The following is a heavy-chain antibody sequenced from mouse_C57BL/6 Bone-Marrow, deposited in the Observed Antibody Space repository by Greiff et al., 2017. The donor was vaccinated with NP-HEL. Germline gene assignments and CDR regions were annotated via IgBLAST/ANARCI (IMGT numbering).Heavy chain of an antibody. J-gene: IGHJ2*01. D-gene: IGHD1-1*01. Sequence: VHLVESGAELVKPGASVKMSCKASGYTFTSYWITWVKQRPGQGLEWIGDIYPGSGSTNYNEKFKSKATLTVDTSSSTAYMQLSSLTSEDSAVYYCAPYYYGSSSLDYWGQGTTLTVSS. CDR2: IYPGSGST. CDR3: APYYYGSSSLDY. V-gene: IGHV1-55*01. CDR1: GYTFTSYW.